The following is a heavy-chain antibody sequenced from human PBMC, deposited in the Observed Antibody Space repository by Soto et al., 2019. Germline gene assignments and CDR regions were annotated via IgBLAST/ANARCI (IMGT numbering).Heavy chain of an antibody. CDR3: ARESGTKAVALYGMDV. CDR2: IYSGGST. V-gene: IGHV3-53*01. Sequence: GGSLRHSCAASGVTVSSNYKSWGRQAPGKGLEWVSVIYSGGSTYYADSVKGRFTISRDNSKNTLYLQMNSLRAEDTAVYYCARESGTKAVALYGMDVWGQGTTVTVSS. J-gene: IGHJ6*02. CDR1: GVTVSSNY. D-gene: IGHD6-19*01.